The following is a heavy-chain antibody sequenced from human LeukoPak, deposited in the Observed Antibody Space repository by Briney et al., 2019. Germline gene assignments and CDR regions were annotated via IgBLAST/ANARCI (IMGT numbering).Heavy chain of an antibody. Sequence: SETLSLTCTVSGGSISRYYWSWIRQPPGKGLEWIACISYSGSTKYNPSLKSRATISVDTSKNQLSLKLSSVTAADTAVYYCAREPGFDSSGYLNWFDPWGQGTLVTVSS. CDR2: ISYSGST. CDR1: GGSISRYY. CDR3: AREPGFDSSGYLNWFDP. V-gene: IGHV4-59*01. J-gene: IGHJ5*02. D-gene: IGHD3-22*01.